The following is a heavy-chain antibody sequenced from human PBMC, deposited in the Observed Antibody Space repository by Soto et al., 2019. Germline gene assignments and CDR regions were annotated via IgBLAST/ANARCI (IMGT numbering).Heavy chain of an antibody. CDR1: GFGLSRYA. CDR3: AIGGWLSALSCYYFYGLDV. Sequence: QTGGSLRLSCTASGFGLSRYAFHWVRQAPGKGLEWVTFTSKDGTEKVYVDSVKGRFSISRDNSKNTLYLQTNNLRPDDTAVYYCAIGGWLSALSCYYFYGLDVWGQGTMVTVSS. V-gene: IGHV3-30-3*01. CDR2: TSKDGTEK. D-gene: IGHD3-22*01. J-gene: IGHJ6*02.